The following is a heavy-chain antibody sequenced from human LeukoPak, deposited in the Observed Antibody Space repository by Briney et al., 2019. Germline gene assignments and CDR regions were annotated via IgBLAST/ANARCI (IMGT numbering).Heavy chain of an antibody. CDR3: ARYGSTGYNAAIDI. J-gene: IGHJ3*02. CDR2: ISSSSSTI. CDR1: GFTFSSFG. Sequence: NPGGSLRLSCAASGFTFSSFGMNWVRQAPGKGLEWVSYISSSSSTIYYADSAKGRFTISRDNAKNSLYLQMNSLRDEDTAVYYCARYGSTGYNAAIDIWGQGTMVTVSS. D-gene: IGHD3-22*01. V-gene: IGHV3-48*02.